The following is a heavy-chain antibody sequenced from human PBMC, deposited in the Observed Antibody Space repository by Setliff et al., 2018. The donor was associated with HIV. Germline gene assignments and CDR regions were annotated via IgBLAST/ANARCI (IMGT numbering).Heavy chain of an antibody. J-gene: IGHJ6*02. D-gene: IGHD3-10*01. CDR3: AKGKGVGGVIITGGLDV. CDR2: MNPNSGVS. CDR1: GDTFTNYD. Sequence: ASVKVSCKPSGDTFTNYDIHWMRRATGQGLEWMGWMNPNSGVSGYALKFHDRVTMTRDTSITTLYMELSSLTSEDTAVYYCAKGKGVGGVIITGGLDVWGQGTTVTVSS. V-gene: IGHV1-8*01.